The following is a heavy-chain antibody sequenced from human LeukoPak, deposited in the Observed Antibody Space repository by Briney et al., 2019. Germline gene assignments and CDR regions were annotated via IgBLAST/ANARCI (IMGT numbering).Heavy chain of an antibody. CDR2: ISTYNGNT. CDR1: GYTFTNYG. D-gene: IGHD2-8*01. Sequence: ASVKVSCKAAGYTFTNYGISWVRQPPGQGLEWMGWISTYNGNTNYAQKLQGRVTMTTDTSTSTAYMELRSLRSDDTAVYYCARDNGGYLGNWFAPWGQGTLVTVS. J-gene: IGHJ5*02. V-gene: IGHV1-18*01. CDR3: ARDNGGYLGNWFAP.